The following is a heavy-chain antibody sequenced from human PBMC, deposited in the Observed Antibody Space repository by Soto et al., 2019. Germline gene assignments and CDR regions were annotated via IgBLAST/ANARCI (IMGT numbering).Heavy chain of an antibody. CDR2: IYSGGST. J-gene: IGHJ3*02. CDR3: ARATPQKPIAFDI. CDR1: GFTVSSNY. V-gene: IGHV3-53*02. Sequence: EVQLVETGGGLIQPGGSLRLSCAASGFTVSSNYMSWVRQAPGKGLEWVSVIYSGGSTYYADCVKGRFTISRDNSKNTLYLQMNGLRAEDTAVYYCARATPQKPIAFDIWGQGTMVTVSS. D-gene: IGHD4-17*01.